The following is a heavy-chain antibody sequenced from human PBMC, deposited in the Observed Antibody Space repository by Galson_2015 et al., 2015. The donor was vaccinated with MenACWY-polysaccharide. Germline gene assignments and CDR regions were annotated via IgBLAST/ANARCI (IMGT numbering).Heavy chain of an antibody. CDR3: ARERWVRGVFFDQ. Sequence: SLRLSCAASGFTFSNFWMSWVRQAPGKALEWVASIKQDGSEKYLVDSVKGRFTISRDNAENSLFLQMNSLRAEDTAVYYCARERWVRGVFFDQWGQGTLVTVSS. J-gene: IGHJ4*02. D-gene: IGHD3-10*01. V-gene: IGHV3-7*01. CDR2: IKQDGSEK. CDR1: GFTFSNFW.